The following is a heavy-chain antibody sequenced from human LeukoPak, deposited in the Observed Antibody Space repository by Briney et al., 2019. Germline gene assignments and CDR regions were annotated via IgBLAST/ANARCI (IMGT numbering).Heavy chain of an antibody. D-gene: IGHD6-13*01. CDR1: GFTFSSYA. V-gene: IGHV3-30-3*01. Sequence: GRSLRLSCAASGFTFSSYAMHWVRQAPGKGLEWVAVISYDGSNKYYADSVKGRFTISRDKSKNTLYLQMNSLRAEDTAVYYCARDTYSSSWYGWFDPWGQGTLVTVSS. CDR3: ARDTYSSSWYGWFDP. J-gene: IGHJ5*02. CDR2: ISYDGSNK.